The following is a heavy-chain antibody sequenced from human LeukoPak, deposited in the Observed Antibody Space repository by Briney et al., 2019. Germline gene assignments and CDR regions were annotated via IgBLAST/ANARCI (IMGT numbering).Heavy chain of an antibody. V-gene: IGHV3-23*01. CDR2: ISGSGGST. Sequence: GGSLRLSCAASGFTFSSYAMSWVRQAPGKGLEWVSAISGSGGSTYYADSVKGRFTISRDNSKNTLYLQMNSLRAEDTAVYYCVKTRDSSSWYELDVWGQGTTVTVSS. CDR1: GFTFSSYA. J-gene: IGHJ6*02. D-gene: IGHD6-13*01. CDR3: VKTRDSSSWYELDV.